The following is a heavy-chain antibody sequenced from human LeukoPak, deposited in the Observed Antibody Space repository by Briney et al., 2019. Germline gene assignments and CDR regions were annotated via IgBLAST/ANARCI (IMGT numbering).Heavy chain of an antibody. Sequence: GGSLRLSCAASGLTFSSYWMHWGRQAPGKGLVWVSRINSDGSSTSYADSVKGRFTISRDSAKNTLYLQMNSLRAEDTAVYYCARERSSSGYPDDYWGRGTLVTVSS. D-gene: IGHD3-22*01. CDR2: INSDGSST. J-gene: IGHJ4*02. CDR1: GLTFSSYW. CDR3: ARERSSSGYPDDY. V-gene: IGHV3-74*01.